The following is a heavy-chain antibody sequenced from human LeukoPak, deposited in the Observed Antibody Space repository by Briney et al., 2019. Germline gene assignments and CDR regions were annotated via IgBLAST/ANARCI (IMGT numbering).Heavy chain of an antibody. V-gene: IGHV7-4-1*02. D-gene: IGHD5-12*01. CDR2: INTNTGNP. CDR1: GYTFTNYA. J-gene: IGHJ4*02. CDR3: ARVAGSGYDRGTFDY. Sequence: ASVKVSCKASGYTFTNYAMIWVRQAPGQGLEWMGWINTNTGNPTYAQGFTGRFVFSLDTSVSTAYLQISSLKAEDTAMYYCARVAGSGYDRGTFDYWGQGTLVTVSS.